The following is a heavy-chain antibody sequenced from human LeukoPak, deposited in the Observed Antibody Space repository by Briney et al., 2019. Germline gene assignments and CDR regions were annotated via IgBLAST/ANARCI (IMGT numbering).Heavy chain of an antibody. CDR2: ISSSGSTK. CDR3: AREFYGDLRKFDY. D-gene: IGHD4-17*01. V-gene: IGHV3-11*01. Sequence: GGSLRLSCAASGFTFCDYYMSWIRQAPGKGLEWVSYISSSGSTKYYADSVKGRFTISRDNAKNSLYLQMNSLRAEDTAVYYCAREFYGDLRKFDYWGQGTLVTVSS. CDR1: GFTFCDYY. J-gene: IGHJ4*02.